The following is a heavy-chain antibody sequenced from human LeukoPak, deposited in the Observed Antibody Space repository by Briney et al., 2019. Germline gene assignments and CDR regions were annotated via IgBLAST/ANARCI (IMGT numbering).Heavy chain of an antibody. V-gene: IGHV1-69*13. CDR2: IIPIFGTA. Sequence: SVKVSCKATGGTFSSYAISWVRQAPRQGLEWMGGIIPIFGTANYAQKFQGRVTITADESTSTAYMELSSLRSEDTAVYYCARDPIGIVATMRDYWGQGTLVTVSS. D-gene: IGHD5-12*01. J-gene: IGHJ4*02. CDR3: ARDPIGIVATMRDY. CDR1: GGTFSSYA.